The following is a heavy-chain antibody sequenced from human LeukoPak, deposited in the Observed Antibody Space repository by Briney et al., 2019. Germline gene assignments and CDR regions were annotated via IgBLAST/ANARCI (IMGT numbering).Heavy chain of an antibody. D-gene: IGHD3-10*01. CDR2: INHSGST. Sequence: SETLSLTCAVYGGSLSGYYWSWIRQPLGKGLEWIGEINHSGSTNDNPSLKSRVTISVDTSKNQFSLKLSSVTAADTAVYYCARGRSGNYYGLGSYYNYWGQGTLVTVSS. CDR3: ARGRSGNYYGLGSYYNY. J-gene: IGHJ4*02. V-gene: IGHV4-34*01. CDR1: GGSLSGYY.